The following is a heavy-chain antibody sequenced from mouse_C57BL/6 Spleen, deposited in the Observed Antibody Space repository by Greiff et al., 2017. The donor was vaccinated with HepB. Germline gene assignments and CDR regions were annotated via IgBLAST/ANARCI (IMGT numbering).Heavy chain of an antibody. CDR1: GYSFTDYN. CDR3: AREKSYYGSRGWYFDV. J-gene: IGHJ1*03. CDR2: INPNYGTT. V-gene: IGHV1-39*01. D-gene: IGHD1-1*01. Sequence: VQLQQPGAELVKPGASVKISCKASGYSFTDYNMNWVKQSNGKSLEWIGVINPNYGTTSYNQKFKGKATLTIDQSSSTAYMQLNSLTSEDSAVYYCAREKSYYGSRGWYFDVWGTGTTVTVSS.